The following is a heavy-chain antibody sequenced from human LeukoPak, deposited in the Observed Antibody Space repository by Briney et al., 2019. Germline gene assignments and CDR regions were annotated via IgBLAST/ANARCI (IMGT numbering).Heavy chain of an antibody. Sequence: GGSLRLSCAASGFTFSSYSMNWVRQAPGKGLEWVSYITSSSDTTYYADSVKGRFTISRDNAKNSLYLQLSSLRAEDTAVYYCATFGLRPHYFDYWGQGTLVTVSS. CDR2: ITSSSDTT. CDR3: ATFGLRPHYFDY. V-gene: IGHV3-48*04. D-gene: IGHD3-10*01. CDR1: GFTFSSYS. J-gene: IGHJ4*02.